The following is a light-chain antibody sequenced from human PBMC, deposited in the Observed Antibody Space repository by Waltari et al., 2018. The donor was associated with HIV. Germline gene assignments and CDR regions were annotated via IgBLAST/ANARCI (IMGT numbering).Light chain of an antibody. CDR1: RSNIGHNF. V-gene: IGLV1-47*02. J-gene: IGLJ3*02. Sequence: QSVLTQPPSMSRPPGQRVFISCSGSRSNIGHNFVSWFQEVSGTTPKLSIDNTVHLPSGARDRFSAARSGSSASLAISGLQSDDEAVYFCASRDDNLSHWVFGGGTKLTV. CDR2: NTV. CDR3: ASRDDNLSHWV.